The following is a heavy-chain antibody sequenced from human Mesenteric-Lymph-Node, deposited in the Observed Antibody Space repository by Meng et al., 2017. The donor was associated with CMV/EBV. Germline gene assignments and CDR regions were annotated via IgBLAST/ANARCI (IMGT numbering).Heavy chain of an antibody. CDR3: ARVKARIAAAGYNWFDP. CDR2: IIPILGIA. D-gene: IGHD6-13*01. CDR1: GGTFSSYA. Sequence: SVKVSCKASGGTFSSYAISWVRQAPGQGLEWMGGIIPILGIANYAQKFQGRVTMTRNTSISTAYMELSSLRSEDTAVYYCARVKARIAAAGYNWFDPWGQGTLVTVSS. V-gene: IGHV1-69*10. J-gene: IGHJ5*02.